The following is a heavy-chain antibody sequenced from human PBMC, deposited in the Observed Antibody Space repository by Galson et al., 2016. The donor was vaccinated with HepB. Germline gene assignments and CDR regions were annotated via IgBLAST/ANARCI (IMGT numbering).Heavy chain of an antibody. V-gene: IGHV3-33*06. D-gene: IGHD3-10*01. CDR2: MSYDGSNT. CDR3: AKVNWPHPGEPRSDY. Sequence: SLRLSCAASGFIFSDYGIHWVRLAPGKGLEWVALMSYDGSNTYYADSVKGRFTISRDNSKNTLYLQMNSLRVEDTAVYYCAKVNWPHPGEPRSDYWGQGTLVTVSP. J-gene: IGHJ4*02. CDR1: GFIFSDYG.